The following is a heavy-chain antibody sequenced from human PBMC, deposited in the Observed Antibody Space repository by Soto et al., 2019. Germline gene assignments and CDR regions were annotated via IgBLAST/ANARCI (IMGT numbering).Heavy chain of an antibody. CDR2: ISYDGSNK. Sequence: QVQLVESGGGVVQPGRSLRLSCAASGFTFSSYGMHWVRQAPGKGLEWVAVISYDGSNKYYADSVKGRFTISRDNSKNTLYLQMNSLRAEDTAVYYCAKDFRWLALRYFDYWGQGTLVTVSS. V-gene: IGHV3-30*18. D-gene: IGHD6-19*01. CDR3: AKDFRWLALRYFDY. CDR1: GFTFSSYG. J-gene: IGHJ4*02.